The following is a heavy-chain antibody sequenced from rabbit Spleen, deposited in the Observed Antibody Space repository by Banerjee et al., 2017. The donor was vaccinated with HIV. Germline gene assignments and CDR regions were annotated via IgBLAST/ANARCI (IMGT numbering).Heavy chain of an antibody. CDR2: INVATGKP. V-gene: IGHV1S45*01. J-gene: IGHJ3*01. D-gene: IGHD2-1*01. CDR3: ASINSYYYRL. CDR1: GFSFSDRDV. Sequence: QEQLVESGGGLVTPEGSLTVTCKASGFSFSDRDVMCWVRQAPGKGLEWIACINVATGKPVYATWAKGRFTISRTSSTTVTLRMTSLTAADTATYFCASINSYYYRLWGQGTLVTVS.